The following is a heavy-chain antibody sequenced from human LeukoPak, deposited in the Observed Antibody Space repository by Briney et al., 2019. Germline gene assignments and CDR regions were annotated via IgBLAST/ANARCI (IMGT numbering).Heavy chain of an antibody. D-gene: IGHD2-15*01. CDR2: ISGNGGST. CDR1: GFTFRDYA. J-gene: IGHJ6*02. Sequence: GGSLRLSCVASGFTFRDYAMSWVRQAPGKGLEWVSAISGNGGSTYYADSVKGRFTISRDNSKNTLHLQLNSLRDEDTAMFYCAMRPADCSSSSCPTINRYYYGMDVWGQGTTVIVSS. V-gene: IGHV3-23*01. CDR3: AMRPADCSSSSCPTINRYYYGMDV.